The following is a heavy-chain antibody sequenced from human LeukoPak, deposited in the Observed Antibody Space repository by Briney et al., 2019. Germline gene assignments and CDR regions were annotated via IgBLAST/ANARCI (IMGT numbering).Heavy chain of an antibody. CDR3: ARAVTIFGVVTPGFAY. CDR2: ISSSSSYI. V-gene: IGHV3-21*01. J-gene: IGHJ4*02. Sequence: PGGPLRLSCAASGFTFSSYSMNWVRQAPGKGLEWLSSISSSSSYIYYADSVKGRFTISRDNAKNSLYLQMNSLRAEDTAVYYCARAVTIFGVVTPGFAYWGQGTLVTVSS. CDR1: GFTFSSYS. D-gene: IGHD3-3*01.